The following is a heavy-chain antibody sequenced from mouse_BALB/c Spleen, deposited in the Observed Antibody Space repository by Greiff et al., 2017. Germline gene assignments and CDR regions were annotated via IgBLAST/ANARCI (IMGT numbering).Heavy chain of an antibody. J-gene: IGHJ4*01. CDR3: ARDAVYYGPYAMDY. Sequence: VQLVESGGGLVKPGGSLKLSCAASGFTFSDYYMYWVRQTPEKRLEWVATISDGGSYTYYPDSVKGRFTISRDNAKNNLYLQMSSLKSEDTAMYYCARDAVYYGPYAMDYWGQGTSVTVSS. CDR1: GFTFSDYY. CDR2: ISDGGSYT. V-gene: IGHV5-4*02. D-gene: IGHD2-1*01.